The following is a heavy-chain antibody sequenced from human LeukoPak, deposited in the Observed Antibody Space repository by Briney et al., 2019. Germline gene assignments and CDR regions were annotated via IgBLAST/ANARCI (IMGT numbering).Heavy chain of an antibody. CDR3: ARGYCSSTSCYAGNNDYYYYGMDV. J-gene: IGHJ6*02. V-gene: IGHV4-39*07. D-gene: IGHD2-2*01. CDR2: IYDSGST. CDR1: GGSIRSSYYY. Sequence: PSETLSLTCTVSGGSIRSSYYYWGWIRQPPGKGLEWIGSIYDSGSTNYNPSLKSRVTISVDTSKNQFSLKLSSVTAADTAVYYCARGYCSSTSCYAGNNDYYYYGMDVWGQGTTVTVSS.